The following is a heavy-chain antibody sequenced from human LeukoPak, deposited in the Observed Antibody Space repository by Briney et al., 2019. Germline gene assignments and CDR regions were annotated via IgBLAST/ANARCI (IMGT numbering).Heavy chain of an antibody. CDR1: GFTFSNAW. D-gene: IGHD1-26*01. J-gene: IGHJ3*02. Sequence: AGGSLRLSCAASGFTFSNAWMSWVRQAPGKGLEWVGRIKSKTDGGTTDYAAPVKGRFTISRDDSKNTLYLQMNSLKTEDTAVYYCTTRYSGSYPRAFDIWGQGTMVTVSS. CDR3: TTRYSGSYPRAFDI. CDR2: IKSKTDGGTT. V-gene: IGHV3-15*01.